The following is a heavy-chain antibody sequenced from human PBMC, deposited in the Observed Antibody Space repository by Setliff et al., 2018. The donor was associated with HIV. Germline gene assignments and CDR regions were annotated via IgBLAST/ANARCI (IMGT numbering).Heavy chain of an antibody. D-gene: IGHD3-9*01. V-gene: IGHV4-39*07. CDR2: IYYRGST. CDR3: TRDTGYILSGYRPHWYFDL. CDR1: GGSISSGSYY. Sequence: SETLSLTCTISGGSISSGSYYWGWIRQPPGKGLEWIGTIYYRGSTYYNPSLKSRVTISSDTSKNLFSLKLTTVTAADAAVYYCTRDTGYILSGYRPHWYFDLWGRGTLVTVSS. J-gene: IGHJ2*01.